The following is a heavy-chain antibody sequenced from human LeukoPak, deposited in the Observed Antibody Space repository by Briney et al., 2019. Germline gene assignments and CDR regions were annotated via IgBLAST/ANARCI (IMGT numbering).Heavy chain of an antibody. V-gene: IGHV4-34*01. CDR2: INPSGST. CDR1: GGSFSGYY. J-gene: IGHJ4*02. D-gene: IGHD6-19*01. CDR3: ARETSLAGFASGLGFNY. Sequence: SETLSLTCAVYGGSFSGYYWSWIRQPPGKGLEWIGEINPSGSTNYNPSLKSRLTMSIDTSKNHFSLKLTSVTAADTATYYCARETSLAGFASGLGFNYWGQGILVTVSS.